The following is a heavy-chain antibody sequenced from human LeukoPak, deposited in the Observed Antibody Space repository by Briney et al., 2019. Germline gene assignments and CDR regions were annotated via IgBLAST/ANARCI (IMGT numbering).Heavy chain of an antibody. D-gene: IGHD2-15*01. CDR3: ARRSRYCSGGSCYSIVRDYYYYMDV. CDR2: MNPNSGNT. Sequence: ASVKVSCKASGYTFTSYDINWVRQATGQGLEWMGWMNPNSGNTGYAQKFQGRVTMTRNTSISTAYMELSSLRSEDTAVYYCARRSRYCSGGSCYSIVRDYYYYMDVWGKGTTDTISS. J-gene: IGHJ6*03. CDR1: GYTFTSYD. V-gene: IGHV1-8*01.